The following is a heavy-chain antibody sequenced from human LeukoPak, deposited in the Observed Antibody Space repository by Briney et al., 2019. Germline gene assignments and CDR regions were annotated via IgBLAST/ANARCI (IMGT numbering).Heavy chain of an antibody. CDR1: GFTFSSYG. D-gene: IGHD4-23*01. J-gene: IGHJ4*02. V-gene: IGHV3-30*02. Sequence: GGSLRLSCAASGFTFSSYGMHWVRQAPGKGLEWVAFIRYDESNQYYADSVKGRFTISRDNSKSTLHLQMNGLKVEDTAVYYCAKGYGGSHFDYWGQGALVAVSS. CDR2: IRYDESNQ. CDR3: AKGYGGSHFDY.